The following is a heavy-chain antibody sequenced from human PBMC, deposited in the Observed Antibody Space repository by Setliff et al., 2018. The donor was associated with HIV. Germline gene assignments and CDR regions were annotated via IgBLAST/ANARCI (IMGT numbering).Heavy chain of an antibody. J-gene: IGHJ4*02. V-gene: IGHV1-18*01. Sequence: ASVKVSCKASGYSFISHGISWVRQAPGQGLEWMGWISAYNGNTNYAQKLQGRVTMTTEISTSTAYMELRSLRSDDTAVYYCARVTLVATILDYWGQGTQVTVSS. CDR3: ARVTLVATILDY. D-gene: IGHD5-12*01. CDR2: ISAYNGNT. CDR1: GYSFISHG.